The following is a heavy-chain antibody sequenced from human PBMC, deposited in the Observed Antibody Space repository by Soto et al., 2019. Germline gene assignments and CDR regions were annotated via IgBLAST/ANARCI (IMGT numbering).Heavy chain of an antibody. CDR1: GFTFSSYA. D-gene: IGHD6-13*01. CDR3: YSRSWYAFDY. CDR2: INGSGGST. Sequence: GGSLRLSCAASGFTFSSYAMSWVRQAPGKGLEWVSAINGSGGSTYYADSVKGRFTISRDNSKNKLYLQMNSLRAEGTAVYYCYSRSWYAFDYCGQGTLVTVSS. J-gene: IGHJ4*02. V-gene: IGHV3-23*01.